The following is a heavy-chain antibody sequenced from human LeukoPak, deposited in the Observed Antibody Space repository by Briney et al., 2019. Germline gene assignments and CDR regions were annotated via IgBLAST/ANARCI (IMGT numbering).Heavy chain of an antibody. CDR2: ISSSSSTI. D-gene: IGHD1-26*01. J-gene: IGHJ3*02. CDR3: ARDLRGSYVPGHAFDI. Sequence: GGSLRLSCAASGFTFSSYSMNWVRQAPGKGLEWVSYISSSSSTICYADSVKGRFTISRDNAKNSLYLQMNSLRAEDTAVYYCARDLRGSYVPGHAFDIWGQGTMVTVSS. CDR1: GFTFSSYS. V-gene: IGHV3-48*01.